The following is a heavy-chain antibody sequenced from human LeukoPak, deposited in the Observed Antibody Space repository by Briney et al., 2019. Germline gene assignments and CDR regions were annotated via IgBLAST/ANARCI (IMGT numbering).Heavy chain of an antibody. J-gene: IGHJ6*02. CDR2: ISPSGGST. V-gene: IGHV1-46*01. D-gene: IGHD2-2*01. CDR3: AREYCSSTSCYAWPLTYYYYGMDV. Sequence: ASVKVSCKASGYTFTTYYIHWVRQAPGQGLEWMGIISPSGGSTSYAQKFQGRVTMTRDTSISTAYMELSRLRSDDTAVYYCAREYCSSTSCYAWPLTYYYYGMDVWGQGTTVTVSS. CDR1: GYTFTTYY.